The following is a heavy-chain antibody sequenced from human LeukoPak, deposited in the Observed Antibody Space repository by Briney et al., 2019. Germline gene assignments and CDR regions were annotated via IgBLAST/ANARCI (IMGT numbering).Heavy chain of an antibody. Sequence: WASVKVSCKASGYTFTSYDINWVRQATGQGLEWMGWMDPNSGNTGYAQKFQGRVTMTRNTSISTAYMELSSLRSEDTAVYYCARETVGATHAPQYYDYWGQGTLVTVSS. CDR1: GYTFTSYD. V-gene: IGHV1-8*01. J-gene: IGHJ4*02. CDR3: ARETVGATHAPQYYDY. CDR2: MDPNSGNT. D-gene: IGHD1-26*01.